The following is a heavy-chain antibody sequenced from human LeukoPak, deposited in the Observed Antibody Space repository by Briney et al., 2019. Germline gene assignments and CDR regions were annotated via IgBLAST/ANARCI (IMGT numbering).Heavy chain of an antibody. CDR2: VYYSGNT. J-gene: IGHJ4*02. CDR1: GGTISSYY. CDR3: ARVGNGHFDY. Sequence: SETLSLTCIVSGGTISSYYWSWIRQPPGKRLEWVGYVYYSGNTNYNPSLKSRVTISIDTSKNQFSLKLSSVTAADTAVYYCARVGNGHFDYWGQGTLVTVSS. D-gene: IGHD2-8*01. V-gene: IGHV4-59*01.